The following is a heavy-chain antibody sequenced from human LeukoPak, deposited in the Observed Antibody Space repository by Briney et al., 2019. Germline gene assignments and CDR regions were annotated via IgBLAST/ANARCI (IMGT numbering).Heavy chain of an antibody. CDR3: ARATRLDGGRYYFDY. D-gene: IGHD1-26*01. CDR1: GHALTDLS. J-gene: IGHJ4*02. CDR2: FDPEVGDK. V-gene: IGHV1-24*01. Sequence: ASVKLSCKISGHALTDLSIHWVRQAPGRGPEWMGGFDPEVGDKMHAQKFQGRVTMTEDTSTDTAYMELNSLRSEDTAVYYCARATRLDGGRYYFDYWGQGTLVTVSS.